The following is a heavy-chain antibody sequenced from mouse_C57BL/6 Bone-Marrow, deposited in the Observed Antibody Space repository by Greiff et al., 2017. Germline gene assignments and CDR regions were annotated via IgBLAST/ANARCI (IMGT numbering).Heavy chain of an antibody. V-gene: IGHV1-52*01. CDR2: IDPSDSET. D-gene: IGHD1-1*01. CDR1: GYTFTSYW. CDR3: ARSYYGNYLDY. J-gene: IGHJ2*01. Sequence: VQLQQPGAELVRPGSSVKLSCKASGYTFTSYWMHWVKQRPIQGLEWIGNIDPSDSETHYNQKFKDKATLTVDKSYSTAYMQLSSLTSEDTAVYYCARSYYGNYLDYWGQGTTLTVSS.